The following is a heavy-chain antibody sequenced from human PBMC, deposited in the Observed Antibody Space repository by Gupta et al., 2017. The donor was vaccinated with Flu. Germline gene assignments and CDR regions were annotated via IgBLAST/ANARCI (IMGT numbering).Heavy chain of an antibody. CDR2: IWHDGSKT. J-gene: IGHJ4*02. V-gene: IGHV3-33*01. CDR3: ATAPGCTATSCNPDH. Sequence: QAPGKGLGWVALIWHDGSKTYYAESVKGRFTVSRDNSKNTLYLQLNYLTAGDTAVYYCATAPGCTATSCNPDHWGQGTLVTVSS. D-gene: IGHD2-2*01.